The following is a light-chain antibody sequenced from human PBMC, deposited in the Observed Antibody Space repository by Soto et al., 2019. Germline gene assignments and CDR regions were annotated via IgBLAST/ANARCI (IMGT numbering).Light chain of an antibody. Sequence: QSVLAQPASVSGSPGQSTIISCTGTSSDVGGYNYVSWYQQHPGKAPKFRIYEVDNRASGVSDRFSGSKSGNTASLTISGLQAEDEADYYCSSYDSTLSARYVFGTGTKVTVL. J-gene: IGLJ1*01. CDR3: SSYDSTLSARYV. V-gene: IGLV2-14*01. CDR1: SSDVGGYNY. CDR2: EVD.